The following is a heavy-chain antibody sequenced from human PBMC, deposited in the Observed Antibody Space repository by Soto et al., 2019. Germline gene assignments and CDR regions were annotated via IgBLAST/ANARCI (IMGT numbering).Heavy chain of an antibody. CDR2: ISSSSSYI. CDR3: ARGAGSGSYYTDYYYYMDV. J-gene: IGHJ6*03. CDR1: GFTFSSYS. D-gene: IGHD3-10*01. Sequence: EVQLVESGGGLVKPGGSLRLSCAASGFTFSSYSMNWVRQAPGKGLEWVSSISSSSSYIYYADSVKGRFTISRDNAKNSLYLQMNSLRAEDTAVYYCARGAGSGSYYTDYYYYMDVWGKGTTVTVSS. V-gene: IGHV3-21*01.